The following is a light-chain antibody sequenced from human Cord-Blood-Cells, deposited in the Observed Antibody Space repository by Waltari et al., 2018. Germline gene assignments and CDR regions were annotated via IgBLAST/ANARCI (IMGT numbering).Light chain of an antibody. CDR3: QQYNNWPPLT. Sequence: EIVMTQSPATLSVSPGERATLSCRASRSVSSNLAWYQQKPGPAPRLLIYGASTRATGIPARFSGSGSGTEFTLTINSLQAEDFAVYYCQQYNNWPPLTFGGGTKVEIK. J-gene: IGKJ4*01. CDR1: RSVSSN. CDR2: GAS. V-gene: IGKV3-15*01.